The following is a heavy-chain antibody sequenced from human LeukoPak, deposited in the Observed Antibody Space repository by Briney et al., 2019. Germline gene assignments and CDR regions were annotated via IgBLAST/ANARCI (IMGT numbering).Heavy chain of an antibody. V-gene: IGHV3-23*01. CDR2: ISDSGSST. CDR3: GSGEWPHNY. Sequence: GGSLRLSCAASGFTFSSYAMSWVRQAPGKGLEWVSTISDSGSSTYYTDSVKGRFTFSRDNSKNTLYLQMNSLKAGDTAVYYCGSGEWPHNYWGRGTLVTVSS. D-gene: IGHD3-10*01. CDR1: GFTFSSYA. J-gene: IGHJ4*02.